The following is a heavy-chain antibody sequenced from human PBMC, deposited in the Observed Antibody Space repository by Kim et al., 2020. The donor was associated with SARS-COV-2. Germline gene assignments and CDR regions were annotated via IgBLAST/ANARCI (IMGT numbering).Heavy chain of an antibody. V-gene: IGHV3-23*01. Sequence: GGSLRLSCAASGFTFNSYAMSWVRQAPGKGLEWVSYISGAGGSTFYADSVKGRFTISRDNSKNTLYLQMNSLRAEDRAVYYCAKQTGIAAAGIDYWGQGTLVTVYS. D-gene: IGHD6-13*01. CDR2: ISGAGGST. CDR1: GFTFNSYA. CDR3: AKQTGIAAAGIDY. J-gene: IGHJ4*02.